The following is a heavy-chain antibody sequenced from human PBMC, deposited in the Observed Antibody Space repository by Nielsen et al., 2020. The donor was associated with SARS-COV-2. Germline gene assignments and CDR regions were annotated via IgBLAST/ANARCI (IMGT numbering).Heavy chain of an antibody. J-gene: IGHJ4*02. CDR3: ARALGSLTIFGVVITEHFDY. Sequence: SETLSPTCTVSGGSISSSGYYWSWIRQHPGKGLEWIGYIYYSGSTYYNPSLKSRVTISVDTSKNQFSLKLSSVTAADTAVYYCARALGSLTIFGVVITEHFDYWGQGTLVTVSS. V-gene: IGHV4-31*03. CDR1: GGSISSSGYY. D-gene: IGHD3-3*01. CDR2: IYYSGST.